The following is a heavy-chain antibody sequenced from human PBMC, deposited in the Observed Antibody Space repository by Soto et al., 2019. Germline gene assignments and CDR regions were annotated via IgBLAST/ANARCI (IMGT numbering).Heavy chain of an antibody. CDR2: IFHSGTT. Sequence: QVQLQESGPGLVKPSGTLSLTCAVSGGSISSSNWWSWVRQPPGKGLEWIGEIFHSGTTNYNPSLKIRVTISVDKSKNQLSLKLSSVTAADTAVYYCSKNRDSSTFFDFWGQGTLVTVSS. V-gene: IGHV4-4*02. D-gene: IGHD6-13*01. CDR3: SKNRDSSTFFDF. J-gene: IGHJ4*02. CDR1: GGSISSSNW.